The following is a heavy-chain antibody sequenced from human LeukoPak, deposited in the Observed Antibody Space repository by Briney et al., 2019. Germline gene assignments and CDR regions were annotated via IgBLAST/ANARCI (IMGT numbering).Heavy chain of an antibody. CDR3: ARDQYSSTWYRGAFDV. D-gene: IGHD6-13*01. Sequence: GGSLRLSCAASGFTFTTSWMHWFRQAPGKGLVWVSCIESDGTSTTYADSVKGRFTISRDNAKNTLYLQLNSLRAEDTALYYCARDQYSSTWYRGAFDVWGQGTMVSVSS. V-gene: IGHV3-74*01. CDR1: GFTFTTSW. J-gene: IGHJ3*01. CDR2: IESDGTST.